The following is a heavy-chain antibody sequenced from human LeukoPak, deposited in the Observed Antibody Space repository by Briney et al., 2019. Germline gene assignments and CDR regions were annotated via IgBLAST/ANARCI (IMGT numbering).Heavy chain of an antibody. CDR1: GGTFSSYA. D-gene: IGHD3-3*01. J-gene: IGHJ6*03. Sequence: GASVKVSCKASGGTFSSYAISWVRQAPGQGLEWMGWISGYNGNTNHAQKLQGRVTMTTDTSTSTAYMELRSLRSDDTAVYYCARGVSADFWSGYYYYMDVWGKGTTVTVSS. CDR2: ISGYNGNT. CDR3: ARGVSADFWSGYYYYMDV. V-gene: IGHV1-18*01.